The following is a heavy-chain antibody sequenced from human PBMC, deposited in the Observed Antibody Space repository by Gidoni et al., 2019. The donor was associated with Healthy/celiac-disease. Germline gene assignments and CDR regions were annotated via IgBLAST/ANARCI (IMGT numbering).Heavy chain of an antibody. CDR2: ISYEGSNK. J-gene: IGHJ6*02. D-gene: IGHD2-2*01. CDR1: GFTFSSDG. V-gene: IGHV3-30*03. Sequence: QVQLVESGGGVVQPGRSLRLSGAASGFTFSSDGMHWVRQAPGKGLGWGAVISYEGSNKYYADSVKGRFTISRDNSKNTLYLQMNSLRAEDTAVYYCARGEDIVVVPAAVPTYGMDVWGQGTTVTVSS. CDR3: ARGEDIVVVPAAVPTYGMDV.